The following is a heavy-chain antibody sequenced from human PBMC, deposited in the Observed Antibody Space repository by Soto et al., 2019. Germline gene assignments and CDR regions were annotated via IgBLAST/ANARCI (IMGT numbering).Heavy chain of an antibody. CDR2: IIPILGIA. Sequence: ASVKVSCKASGGTFSSYTISWVRQAPGQGLEWMGRIIPILGIANYAQKFQGRVTITADKSTSTAYMELSSLRSEDTAVYYCARVWDPSGGSCYDYWGQGTLVTVSS. CDR3: ARVWDPSGGSCYDY. J-gene: IGHJ4*02. D-gene: IGHD2-15*01. CDR1: GGTFSSYT. V-gene: IGHV1-69*02.